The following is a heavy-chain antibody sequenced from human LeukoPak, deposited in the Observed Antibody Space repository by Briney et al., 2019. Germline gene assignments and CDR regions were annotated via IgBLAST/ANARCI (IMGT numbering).Heavy chain of an antibody. CDR3: ARGPLGYCSSTSCYGPYWFDP. Sequence: ASVKVSCKGSGYTFTSYAMHWVRQAPGQRLEWMGWINAGNGNTKYSQKFQGRVAITRDTSASTAYMELSSLRSEDTAVYYCARGPLGYCSSTSCYGPYWFDPWGQGTLVTVSS. CDR2: INAGNGNT. V-gene: IGHV1-3*01. D-gene: IGHD2-2*01. CDR1: GYTFTSYA. J-gene: IGHJ5*02.